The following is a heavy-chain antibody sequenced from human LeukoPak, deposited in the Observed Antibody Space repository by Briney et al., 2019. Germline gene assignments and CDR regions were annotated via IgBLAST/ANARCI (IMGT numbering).Heavy chain of an antibody. V-gene: IGHV4-61*02. J-gene: IGHJ4*02. CDR3: ARGLLGYCSSTSCLTFDY. D-gene: IGHD2-2*01. Sequence: SETLSLTCTVSGGSISSGSYYWSWIRQPAGKGLEWIGRIYTSGSTNYNPSLKSRVTTSVDTSKNQFSLKLSSVTAADTAVYYCARGLLGYCSSTSCLTFDYWGQGTLVTVSS. CDR1: GGSISSGSYY. CDR2: IYTSGST.